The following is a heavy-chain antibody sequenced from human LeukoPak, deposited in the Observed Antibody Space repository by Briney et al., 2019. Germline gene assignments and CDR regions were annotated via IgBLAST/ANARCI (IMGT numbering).Heavy chain of an antibody. J-gene: IGHJ3*02. Sequence: ASVKVSCKASGGTFSSYAISWVRQAPGQGLERMGGIIPIFGTANYAQKFQGRVTITTDESTSTAYMELSSLRSEDTAVYYCASPVAGNWNDDIWGQGTMVTVSS. CDR1: GGTFSSYA. V-gene: IGHV1-69*05. D-gene: IGHD1-20*01. CDR3: ASPVAGNWNDDI. CDR2: IIPIFGTA.